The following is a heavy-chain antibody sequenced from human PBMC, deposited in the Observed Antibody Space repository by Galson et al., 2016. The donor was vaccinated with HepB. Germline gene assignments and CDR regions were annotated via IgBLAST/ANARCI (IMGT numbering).Heavy chain of an antibody. CDR2: IIPIFGKT. V-gene: IGHV1-69*13. CDR3: ARDHADTSILNFAFDI. Sequence: SVKVSCKASGGNFRIYAISWVRQAPGQGLEWMGQIIPIFGKTNYAQKFKGRVTITADESTNTAYIELNSLRSEDTAVYYCARDHADTSILNFAFDIWGQGTMVTVSS. D-gene: IGHD5-18*01. CDR1: GGNFRIYA. J-gene: IGHJ3*02.